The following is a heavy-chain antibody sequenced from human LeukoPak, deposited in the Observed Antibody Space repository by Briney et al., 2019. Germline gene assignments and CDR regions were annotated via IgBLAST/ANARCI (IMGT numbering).Heavy chain of an antibody. CDR3: ARDPTAVAGTRFDY. V-gene: IGHV1-3*01. CDR1: GYTFTNYA. J-gene: IGHJ4*02. D-gene: IGHD6-19*01. Sequence: ASVKVSCKASGYTFTNYAVHWVRQATGQRLEWMGWINAGNGNTKYSQKLQGRVTITRDTSASTAYMELSSLRSEDTAVYYCARDPTAVAGTRFDYWGQGTLVTVSS. CDR2: INAGNGNT.